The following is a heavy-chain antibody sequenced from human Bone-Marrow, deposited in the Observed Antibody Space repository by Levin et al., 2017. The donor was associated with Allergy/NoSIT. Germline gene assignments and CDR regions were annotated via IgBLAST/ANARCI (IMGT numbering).Heavy chain of an antibody. CDR2: ISFDGNDK. V-gene: IGHV3-30*04. Sequence: PGGSLRLSCAASGFNLGRYAINWVRQAPGKGLEWLTLISFDGNDKFYSDSVRGRFTISRDNSNNTLYLQMNSLRPEDTALYYCAREKDGMDVWGQGTTVTVSS. J-gene: IGHJ6*02. CDR1: GFNLGRYA. CDR3: AREKDGMDV.